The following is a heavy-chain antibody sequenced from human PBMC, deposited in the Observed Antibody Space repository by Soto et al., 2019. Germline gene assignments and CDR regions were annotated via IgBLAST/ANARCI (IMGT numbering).Heavy chain of an antibody. V-gene: IGHV3-30*18. J-gene: IGHJ3*02. CDR2: ISYDGVQK. D-gene: IGHD1-1*01. CDR1: VFTFRRHG. Sequence: GGSLRLSCAGSVFTFRRHGMHWVRQPPGKGLEWLTIISYDGVQKFYTESVKARFTISRDNSKNMVFLQIDSLRAEDTAVYYCAKDVWNDVPVTDGFDIWGQGTMVTFSS. CDR3: AKDVWNDVPVTDGFDI.